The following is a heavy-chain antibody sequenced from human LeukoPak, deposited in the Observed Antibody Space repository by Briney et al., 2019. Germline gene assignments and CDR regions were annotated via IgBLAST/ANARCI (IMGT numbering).Heavy chain of an antibody. J-gene: IGHJ4*02. V-gene: IGHV5-51*01. CDR1: GYSFTSYW. D-gene: IGHD2-2*01. Sequence: GGSLEISCEGSGYSFTSYWIGGGRQVPGKGGEGMGIIYPADSDTRYSPSFQGQVTISADKSISTAFLQWSSLKASDTAMYYCARRYCSSSSCYYFDYWSQGTLVTVSS. CDR2: IYPADSDT. CDR3: ARRYCSSSSCYYFDY.